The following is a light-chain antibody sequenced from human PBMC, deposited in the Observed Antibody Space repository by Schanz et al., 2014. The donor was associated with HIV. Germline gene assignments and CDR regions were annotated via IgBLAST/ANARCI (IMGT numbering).Light chain of an antibody. CDR1: RSNIGAGYD. V-gene: IGLV1-40*01. Sequence: HSVLTQPPSVSGAPGQRVTISCTGSRSNIGAGYDVHWYQQLPGAAPKLLIYANTNRPSGVPDRFSGSKSGTSVSLAITDLQAEDEADYYCLSYDKSLSGPYVFGSGTKLTVL. J-gene: IGLJ1*01. CDR3: LSYDKSLSGPYV. CDR2: ANT.